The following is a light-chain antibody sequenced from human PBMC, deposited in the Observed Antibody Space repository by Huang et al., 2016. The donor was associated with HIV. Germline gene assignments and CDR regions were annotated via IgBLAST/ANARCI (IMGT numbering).Light chain of an antibody. CDR1: QSVSTR. V-gene: IGKV1-5*03. CDR3: QQYNTFT. CDR2: AAS. J-gene: IGKJ3*01. Sequence: DIQMTQSPSTLSAAIGARVTITCRAGQSVSTRLAWYQQKPGKAPRLLIQAASSLESGVPSRFSGSGSGTEFTLTISSLQPDDSATYSCQQYNTFTFGPGTKVDI.